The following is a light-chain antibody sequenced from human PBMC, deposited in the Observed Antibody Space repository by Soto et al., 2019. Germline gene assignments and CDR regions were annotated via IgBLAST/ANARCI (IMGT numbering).Light chain of an antibody. CDR1: QSINSY. J-gene: IGKJ1*01. CDR3: QQSFSTPRT. CDR2: AAS. Sequence: DIQMTQSPSSQSASVGDRVTITCRASQSINSYLNWYQQKPGKAPKLLIYAASSLQSGAPSRFSGSGSETDFTLTITSLQPDDFVTYYCQQSFSTPRTFGQGTRVEI. V-gene: IGKV1-39*01.